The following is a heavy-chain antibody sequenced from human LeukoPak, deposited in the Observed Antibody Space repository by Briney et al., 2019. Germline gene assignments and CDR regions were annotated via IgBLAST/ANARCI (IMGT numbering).Heavy chain of an antibody. Sequence: SETLSLTCAVYGGSFSGYYWSWIRQPPGKGLEWIGEISHSGSTNYNPSLKSRVTISVDTSKNQFSLKLSSVTAADTAVYYCASRYCSSTSCYTENWFDPWGQGTLVTVSS. CDR2: ISHSGST. D-gene: IGHD2-2*02. V-gene: IGHV4-34*01. CDR1: GGSFSGYY. CDR3: ASRYCSSTSCYTENWFDP. J-gene: IGHJ5*02.